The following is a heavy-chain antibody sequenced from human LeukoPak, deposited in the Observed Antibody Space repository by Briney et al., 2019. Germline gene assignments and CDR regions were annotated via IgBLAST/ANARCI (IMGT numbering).Heavy chain of an antibody. CDR1: GGSVSDCY. CDR2: VYHTGST. J-gene: IGHJ4*02. D-gene: IGHD7-27*01. V-gene: IGHV4-59*02. CDR3: ASRKLGNDY. Sequence: SETLSLTCTISGGSVSDCYWSWIRQSPGKGLEWIGYVYHTGSTSYSPSLKSRATISADTSQNQFSLKLSSVTAADTAVYYCASRKLGNDYWGQGTLVTVSS.